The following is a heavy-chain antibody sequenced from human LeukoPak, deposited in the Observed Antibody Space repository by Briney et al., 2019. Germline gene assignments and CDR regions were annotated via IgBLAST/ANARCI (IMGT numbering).Heavy chain of an antibody. CDR2: ISYDGSNK. CDR3: AKEMATKMAFDI. J-gene: IGHJ3*02. D-gene: IGHD5-24*01. Sequence: GRSLRLSCAASGFTFSSYGMHWVRQAPGKGLEWVAVISYDGSNKYYADSVKGRFTIPRDNSKNTLYLQMNSLRAEDTAVYYCAKEMATKMAFDIWGQGTMVTVSS. V-gene: IGHV3-30*18. CDR1: GFTFSSYG.